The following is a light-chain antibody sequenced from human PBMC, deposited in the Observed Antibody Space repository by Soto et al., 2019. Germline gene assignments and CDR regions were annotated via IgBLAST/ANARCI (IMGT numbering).Light chain of an antibody. CDR3: TAWEGSLDGRV. CDR2: RSD. V-gene: IGLV1-44*01. J-gene: IGLJ3*02. Sequence: QSVLTQPPSASGTLGQRVTISCSGGNSNIGSNTVNWYQHLPGTAPKLLIYRSDQRPSGIPDRFSGSKYGTSASLDISGLQSEEEADDYGTAWEGSLDGRVFGGGAKLTVL. CDR1: NSNIGSNT.